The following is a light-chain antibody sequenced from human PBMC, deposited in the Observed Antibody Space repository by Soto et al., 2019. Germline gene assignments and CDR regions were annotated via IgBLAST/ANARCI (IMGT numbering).Light chain of an antibody. Sequence: EVVMTQSPATLSLSPGERATLSFRASRSVNQYLAWYQQRPGQAPRLLIYDASTRAAGVAARFSGSGSGTDFTLTISSLQSEDVAVYYCQQYNSWPPLTFGGGTKVDIK. CDR2: DAS. V-gene: IGKV3-15*01. CDR3: QQYNSWPPLT. J-gene: IGKJ4*01. CDR1: RSVNQY.